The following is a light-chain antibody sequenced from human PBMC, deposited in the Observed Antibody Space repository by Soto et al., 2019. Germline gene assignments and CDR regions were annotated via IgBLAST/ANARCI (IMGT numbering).Light chain of an antibody. CDR2: AAS. Sequence: DIPMTQSPSSLSASVGDRVTITCRASQGISNDLGWYQQRPGNAPKRLIYAASSLHSGVPSRFSGSGSGTDFTLTISSLQPEDFATYYCLQHNSFPYTFGQGTKLEIK. V-gene: IGKV1-17*01. J-gene: IGKJ2*01. CDR1: QGISND. CDR3: LQHNSFPYT.